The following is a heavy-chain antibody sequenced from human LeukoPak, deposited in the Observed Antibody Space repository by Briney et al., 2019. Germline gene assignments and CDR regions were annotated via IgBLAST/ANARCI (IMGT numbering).Heavy chain of an antibody. D-gene: IGHD6-19*01. J-gene: IGHJ6*02. V-gene: IGHV1-69*04. CDR3: AREGYSSGWYKSYYYYGMDV. CDR1: GATFSSYA. CDR2: IIPILGIA. Sequence: SVTVSCKASGATFSSYAISWVRQAPGQGLEWMGRIIPILGIANYAQKFQGRVTITADKSTSTAYMELSSLRSEDTAVYYCAREGYSSGWYKSYYYYGMDVWGQGTTATVSS.